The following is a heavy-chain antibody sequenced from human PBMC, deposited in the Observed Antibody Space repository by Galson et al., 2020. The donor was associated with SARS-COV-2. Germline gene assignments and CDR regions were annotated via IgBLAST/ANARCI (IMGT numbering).Heavy chain of an antibody. Sequence: GGSLRLSCAASGFIVSSNHMNWVRQAPGKGPEWVSVIYSGGSTYYADSVKGRFTISRDNSKNTLYLQMNSLRAEDTAVYFCARSDHWSGYLSSWGQGTLVTVSS. J-gene: IGHJ5*02. CDR2: IYSGGST. CDR1: GFIVSSNH. D-gene: IGHD3-3*01. V-gene: IGHV3-66*02. CDR3: ARSDHWSGYLSS.